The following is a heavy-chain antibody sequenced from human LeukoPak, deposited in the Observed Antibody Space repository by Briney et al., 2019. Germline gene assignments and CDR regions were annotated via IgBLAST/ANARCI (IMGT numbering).Heavy chain of an antibody. CDR2: ISWNSGSI. J-gene: IGHJ4*02. Sequence: GGSLRLSCAASGFTFDDYAVHWVRQAPGKGLEWVSGISWNSGSIGCADSVKGRFTISRDNAKNSLYLQMNSLRAEDTALYYCAKVHSSGSLDYWGQGTLVTVSS. V-gene: IGHV3-9*01. D-gene: IGHD6-19*01. CDR3: AKVHSSGSLDY. CDR1: GFTFDDYA.